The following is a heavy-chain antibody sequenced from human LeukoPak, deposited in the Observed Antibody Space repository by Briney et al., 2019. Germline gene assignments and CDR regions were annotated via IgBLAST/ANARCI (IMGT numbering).Heavy chain of an antibody. D-gene: IGHD3-10*01. Sequence: SETLSLTCTVSGGSISTYYWSWIRQPAGKGLEWIGRIYNGGNTNYNPSLKSRVTTSTDTSKNQFSLKLSSFTAAAPAVYSCAVSLSAGGGGVGSGYWGQGTLVTVSS. J-gene: IGHJ4*02. CDR1: GGSISTYY. V-gene: IGHV4-4*07. CDR3: AVSLSAGGGGVGSGY. CDR2: IYNGGNT.